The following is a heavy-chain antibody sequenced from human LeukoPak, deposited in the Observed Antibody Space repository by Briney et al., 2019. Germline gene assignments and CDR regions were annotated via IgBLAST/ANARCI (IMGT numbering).Heavy chain of an antibody. CDR1: GFTFSTYF. Sequence: PGRSLRLSCAASGFTFSTYFMHWVRQAPGKGLEWVSAITSDGSHTFYAESVKGRFTISRDNSKNTLYLHLKRMRAEDTAVYFCARERQVTILHSGTFDIWGQGTMVTVSS. D-gene: IGHD2-21*01. J-gene: IGHJ3*02. CDR3: ARERQVTILHSGTFDI. CDR2: ITSDGSHT. V-gene: IGHV3-30-3*01.